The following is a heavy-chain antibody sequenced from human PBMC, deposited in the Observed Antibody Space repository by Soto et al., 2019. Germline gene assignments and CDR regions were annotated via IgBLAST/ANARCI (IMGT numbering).Heavy chain of an antibody. CDR1: GGTFSSYA. Sequence: AAVKVSCKASGGTFSSYAISWVRQAPGQGLEWMGGIIPIFGTANYAQKFQGRVTITADESTSTAYMELSSLRSEDTDVYYCAGDLIGGSGSYYWSDYWGQGTLVTVSS. D-gene: IGHD3-10*01. CDR2: IIPIFGTA. CDR3: AGDLIGGSGSYYWSDY. V-gene: IGHV1-69*13. J-gene: IGHJ4*02.